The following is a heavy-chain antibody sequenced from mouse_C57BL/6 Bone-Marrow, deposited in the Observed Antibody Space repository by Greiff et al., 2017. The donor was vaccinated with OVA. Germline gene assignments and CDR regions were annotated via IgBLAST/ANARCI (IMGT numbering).Heavy chain of an antibody. Sequence: QVQLQQPGAELVRPGSSVKLSCKASGYTFTSYWMDWVKQRPGQGLEWIGNIYPSDSETHYNQKFKDKATLTVDKSSSTAYMQLSSLTSEDSAVYYCAREGRGNRFAYWGQGTLVTVSA. D-gene: IGHD2-1*01. J-gene: IGHJ3*01. V-gene: IGHV1-61*01. CDR2: IYPSDSET. CDR3: AREGRGNRFAY. CDR1: GYTFTSYW.